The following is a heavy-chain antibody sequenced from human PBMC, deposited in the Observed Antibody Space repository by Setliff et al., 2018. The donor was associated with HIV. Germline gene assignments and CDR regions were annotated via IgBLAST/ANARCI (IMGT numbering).Heavy chain of an antibody. CDR1: GSGFIFTNYW. CDR2: TKYDGNES. CDR3: ARAYNVYDYRSDSSGYDY. Sequence: GGSLRLSCAASGSGFIFTNYWMSWVRQVPGKGLVWVSNTKYDGNESYYVDSWKGRFIASTDNAKNSLFLEMNSLKAEDTAVYYCARAYNVYDYRSDSSGYDYWGQGTLVTVSS. V-gene: IGHV3-7*03. D-gene: IGHD3-22*01. J-gene: IGHJ4*02.